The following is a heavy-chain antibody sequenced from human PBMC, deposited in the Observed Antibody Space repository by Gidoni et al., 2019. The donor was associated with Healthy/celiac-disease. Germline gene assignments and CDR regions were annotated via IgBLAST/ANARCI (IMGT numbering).Heavy chain of an antibody. CDR3: AKDSDILTGYYISYFDY. CDR2: ISGSGGST. CDR1: GFTFSSYA. Sequence: EVQLLESGGGLVQPGGSLRLSCAASGFTFSSYAMSWVRQAPGKGLEWVSAISGSGGSTYYADSVKGRFTISRDNSKNTLYLQMNSLRAEDTAVYYCAKDSDILTGYYISYFDYWGQGTLVTVSS. J-gene: IGHJ4*02. D-gene: IGHD3-9*01. V-gene: IGHV3-23*01.